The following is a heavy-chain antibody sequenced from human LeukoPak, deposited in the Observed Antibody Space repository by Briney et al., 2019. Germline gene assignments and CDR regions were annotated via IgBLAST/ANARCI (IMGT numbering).Heavy chain of an antibody. CDR1: GFTFSSDS. CDR2: ISSSSSTI. Sequence: GGSLRLSCAASGFTFSSDSMNWVRQAPGKGREWVSYISSSSSTIYYADSVKGRVTISRDNAKNSLCLQMNCVRAQDPAVYYFARRKRVSSYYYTDVWGKGTTVTVSS. D-gene: IGHD6-25*01. CDR3: ARRKRVSSYYYTDV. V-gene: IGHV3-48*01. J-gene: IGHJ6*03.